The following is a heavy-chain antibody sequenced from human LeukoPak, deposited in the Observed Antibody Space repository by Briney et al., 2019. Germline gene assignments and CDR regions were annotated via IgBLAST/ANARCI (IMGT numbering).Heavy chain of an antibody. CDR2: IYGDGRI. J-gene: IGHJ4*02. CDR3: ARESGYSYGLAGFFDY. CDR1: GFTVTSNY. Sequence: PGGSLRLSCAASGFTVTSNYMSSVRQAPGKGLEWVSVIYGDGRIHYADSVKGRFTISRDDSKNTLYLQMNSLRAEDTAVYYCARESGYSYGLAGFFDYWGQGALVTVSS. V-gene: IGHV3-53*01. D-gene: IGHD5-18*01.